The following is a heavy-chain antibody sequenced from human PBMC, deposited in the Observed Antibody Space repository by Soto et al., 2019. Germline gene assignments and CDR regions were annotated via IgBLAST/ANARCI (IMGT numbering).Heavy chain of an antibody. V-gene: IGHV3-11*01. Sequence: QVQLVESGGGLVKPGGSLRLSCAASEFTLSDYHMSWIRQAPGKGLEWVSYISSSGNTIYYADSVKGRFTISRDNAKKSLYLQRSSLRAEDTAVYCCTVSTNWYFDLWGRGTLVTVSS. CDR1: EFTLSDYH. CDR3: TVSTNWYFDL. J-gene: IGHJ2*01. CDR2: ISSSGNTI.